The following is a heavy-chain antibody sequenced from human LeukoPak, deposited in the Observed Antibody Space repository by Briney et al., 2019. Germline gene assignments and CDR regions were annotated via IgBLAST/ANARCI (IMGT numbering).Heavy chain of an antibody. CDR2: VGWDSSMI. Sequence: PSGGSLRLSCVASGFTIHDYPMHWVRQAPGKGLEWVSAVGWDSSMIDYADSVKGRFTASRDNAKNSFYLQMDSLRPDDTALYYCTKLLWYDSVTWYFDLWGRGTLVSVSS. D-gene: IGHD3-22*01. J-gene: IGHJ2*01. CDR3: TKLLWYDSVTWYFDL. V-gene: IGHV3-9*01. CDR1: GFTIHDYP.